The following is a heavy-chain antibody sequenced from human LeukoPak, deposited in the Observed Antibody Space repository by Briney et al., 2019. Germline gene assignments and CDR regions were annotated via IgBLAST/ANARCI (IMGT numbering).Heavy chain of an antibody. CDR2: VSNSGSK. J-gene: IGHJ4*02. D-gene: IGHD3-9*01. Sequence: PSETLSLTCTVSGGSISSSSYYWGWIRQPPGKGLEWIGSVSNSGSKHYNPSLKSRVTVFVDTSKNQFSLRLSSVTAADTAVYYCARLRYDILTGCFDYWGQGTLDTVSS. CDR3: ARLRYDILTGCFDY. CDR1: GGSISSSSYY. V-gene: IGHV4-39*01.